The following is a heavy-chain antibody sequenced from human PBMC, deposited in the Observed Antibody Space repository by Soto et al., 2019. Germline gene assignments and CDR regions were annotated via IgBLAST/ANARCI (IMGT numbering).Heavy chain of an antibody. Sequence: PSETLSLTCTVSGASMNSYHWSWIRQPAGKGLEWIGHIHSSGSTNYNPSLKSRVTMSVDTSKNQFSLRLMSLTAADTAVYYCARDQGVAAAGITWFDPSGPGSLLTVSS. V-gene: IGHV4-4*07. CDR1: GASMNSYH. J-gene: IGHJ5*02. D-gene: IGHD6-13*01. CDR3: ARDQGVAAAGITWFDP. CDR2: IHSSGST.